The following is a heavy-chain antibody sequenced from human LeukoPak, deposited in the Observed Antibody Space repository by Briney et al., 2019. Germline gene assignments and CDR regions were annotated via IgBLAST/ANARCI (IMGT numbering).Heavy chain of an antibody. CDR3: ARARQGLVLGPYMDV. Sequence: ASVKVSCKASGYTFTSYGISWVRQPPGQGLEWMGWISAYNGNTNYAQKLQGRVTMTTDTSTSTAYMELRSLSSDDTAVYFCARARQGLVLGPYMDVWGKGTTVTISS. D-gene: IGHD6-19*01. J-gene: IGHJ6*03. V-gene: IGHV1-18*01. CDR2: ISAYNGNT. CDR1: GYTFTSYG.